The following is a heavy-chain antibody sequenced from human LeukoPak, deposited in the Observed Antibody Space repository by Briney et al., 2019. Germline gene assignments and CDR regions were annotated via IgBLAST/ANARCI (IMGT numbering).Heavy chain of an antibody. D-gene: IGHD5-18*01. V-gene: IGHV3-74*01. Sequence: GGSLRLSCAASGFTFSSYWMHWVRQAPGKGLVWVSRINTDGSSTTYADSVKGRFTISRDNARNSLYLQMNSLRAEDTAVYYCTREAGGYTSWGQGTLVTVSS. CDR1: GFTFSSYW. CDR3: TREAGGYTS. CDR2: INTDGSST. J-gene: IGHJ5*02.